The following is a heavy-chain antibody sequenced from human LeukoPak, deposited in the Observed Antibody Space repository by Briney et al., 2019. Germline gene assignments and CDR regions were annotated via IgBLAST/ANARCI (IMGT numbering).Heavy chain of an antibody. J-gene: IGHJ4*02. Sequence: PGGSLRLSCAASGFSFSTYWMSWVRQAPGKGLEWVANIKQDGSDIYYVDSVNGRFIISRDNAKNSLYLQMSSLRAEDTAVYYCTRGGRLHPQSPYWGQGTLVTVSS. CDR3: TRGGRLHPQSPY. CDR1: GFSFSTYW. CDR2: IKQDGSDI. D-gene: IGHD3-16*01. V-gene: IGHV3-7*01.